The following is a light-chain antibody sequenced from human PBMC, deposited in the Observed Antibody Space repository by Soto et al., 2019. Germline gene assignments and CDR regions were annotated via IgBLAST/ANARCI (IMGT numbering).Light chain of an antibody. CDR3: QQYCSTPLT. V-gene: IGKV4-1*01. CDR2: WAS. J-gene: IGKJ4*01. Sequence: DIVMTQSPDSLAVSLGERATINCKSSQSVFFSSSNKDFLAWYQQKPGQPPKLLIYWASTREAGVPDRFSGSGSGTDFTLPISSLPAEDVAVYYCQQYCSTPLTFGGGTEVEIK. CDR1: QSVFFSSSNKDF.